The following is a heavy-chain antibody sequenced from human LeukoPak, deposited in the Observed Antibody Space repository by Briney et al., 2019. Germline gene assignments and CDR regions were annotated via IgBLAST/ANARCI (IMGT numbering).Heavy chain of an antibody. J-gene: IGHJ4*02. D-gene: IGHD2-2*01. Sequence: EGSLRLSCAASGFTFSSYGMHWVRQAPGKGLEWVAVISYDGSNKYYADSVKGRFTISRDNSKNTLYLQMNSLRAEDTAVYYCANSKEYQLLAIDYWGQGTLVTVSS. V-gene: IGHV3-30*18. CDR2: ISYDGSNK. CDR3: ANSKEYQLLAIDY. CDR1: GFTFSSYG.